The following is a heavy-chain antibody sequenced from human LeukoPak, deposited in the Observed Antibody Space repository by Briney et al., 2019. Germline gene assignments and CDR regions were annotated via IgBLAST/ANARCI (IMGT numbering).Heavy chain of an antibody. CDR1: GFTFSSYT. CDR2: ISGSGGSA. J-gene: IGHJ4*02. Sequence: PGGSLRLSCAASGFTFSSYTMNWVRQAPGKGPEWVSAISGSGGSAYYADSVKGRFTISRHNSKNTLYLQMNSLRAEDTAVYYCAKDTYYYDTSGYSYEVAPFDSWGQGTLVTVSS. D-gene: IGHD3-22*01. V-gene: IGHV3-23*01. CDR3: AKDTYYYDTSGYSYEVAPFDS.